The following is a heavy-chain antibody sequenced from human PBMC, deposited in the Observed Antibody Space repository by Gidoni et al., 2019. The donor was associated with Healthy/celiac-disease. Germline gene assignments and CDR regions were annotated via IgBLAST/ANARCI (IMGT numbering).Heavy chain of an antibody. J-gene: IGHJ5*02. V-gene: IGHV4-30-4*01. Sequence: QVQLQESGTGLVKPAQTLSLTCTVAGGSISSGDYYWSWIRQPPGTGLEWIGYIYYSGSTYYNPSLKSRVTISVDTSKNQFSLTLSSVTAADTAVYYCARGSDFWSGYPPWFDPWGQGTLVTVSS. CDR2: IYYSGST. D-gene: IGHD3-3*01. CDR1: GGSISSGDYY. CDR3: ARGSDFWSGYPPWFDP.